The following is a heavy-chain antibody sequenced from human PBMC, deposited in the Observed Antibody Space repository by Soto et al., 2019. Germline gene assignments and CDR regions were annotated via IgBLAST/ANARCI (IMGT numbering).Heavy chain of an antibody. V-gene: IGHV3-49*03. Sequence: PGGSLRLSCTASGFTFADYTLIWFRQAPGKGLEWLGFIRNKAYGGTTEYAASVKGRFTISRDDSKSIAYLLMNSLKTEDTAMYYCTRDGRYSGYPPPAFWGQGTLVTVSS. CDR1: GFTFADYT. CDR2: IRNKAYGGTT. CDR3: TRDGRYSGYPPPAF. J-gene: IGHJ4*02. D-gene: IGHD5-12*01.